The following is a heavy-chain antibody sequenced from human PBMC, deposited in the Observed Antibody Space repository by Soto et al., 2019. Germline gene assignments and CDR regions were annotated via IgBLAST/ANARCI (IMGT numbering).Heavy chain of an antibody. V-gene: IGHV3-74*01. J-gene: IGHJ4*02. Sequence: EVQLVESGGGLVQPGGSLRLSCAASGFTFSSYWMHWVRQAPGKGLVWVSRINEDGSTINYADSVKGRFTISRDNAKNTLNREMNGRGAGDRAVYYWARDGGGRGGYWGQGTLVTVSS. CDR2: INEDGSTI. D-gene: IGHD3-16*01. CDR1: GFTFSSYW. CDR3: ARDGGGRGGY.